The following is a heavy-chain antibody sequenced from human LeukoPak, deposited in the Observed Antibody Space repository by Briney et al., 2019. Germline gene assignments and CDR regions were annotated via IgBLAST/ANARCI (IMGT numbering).Heavy chain of an antibody. J-gene: IGHJ4*02. D-gene: IGHD2-2*01. Sequence: GGSLRLSCAASGFTFSSYAMHWVRQAPGKGLEWVAVISYDGSNKYYADSVKGRFTISRDNSKNTLYLQMNSLRAEDTAVYYCAKGLPAAHYFDYWGQGTLVTVSS. CDR3: AKGLPAAHYFDY. CDR1: GFTFSSYA. V-gene: IGHV3-30-3*01. CDR2: ISYDGSNK.